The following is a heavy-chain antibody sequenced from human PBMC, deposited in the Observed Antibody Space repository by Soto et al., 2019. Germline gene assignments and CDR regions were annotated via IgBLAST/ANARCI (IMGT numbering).Heavy chain of an antibody. CDR2: IYYSGST. CDR3: ARLDTTYYYYYGMDV. V-gene: IGHV4-61*01. Sequence: QVQLQESGPGLVKPSETLSLTCTVSGGSVSSGSYYWSWIRQPPGKGLEWIGYIYYSGSTNYNPSLKSRVTISVDTSKHQFSLKLSSVTAADTAVYYCARLDTTYYYYYGMDVWGQGTTVTVSS. J-gene: IGHJ6*02. D-gene: IGHD4-17*01. CDR1: GGSVSSGSYY.